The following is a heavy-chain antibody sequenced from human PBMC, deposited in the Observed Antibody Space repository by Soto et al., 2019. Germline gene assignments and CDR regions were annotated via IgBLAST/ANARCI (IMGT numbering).Heavy chain of an antibody. CDR1: GYTFTSYG. Sequence: ASVKVSCKASGYTFTSYGFSWVRQAPGQGLEWMGGIIPIFGTANYAQKFQGRVTITADESTSTAYMELSSLRSEDTAVYYCARGSLLLRLFDYWGQGTLVTVSS. CDR2: IIPIFGTA. J-gene: IGHJ4*02. D-gene: IGHD2-15*01. CDR3: ARGSLLLRLFDY. V-gene: IGHV1-69*13.